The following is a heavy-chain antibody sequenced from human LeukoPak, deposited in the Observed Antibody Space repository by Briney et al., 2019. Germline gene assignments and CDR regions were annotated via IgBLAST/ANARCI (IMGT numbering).Heavy chain of an antibody. Sequence: GGSLRLSCAASGFTFSSYSMNWVRQAPGKGLEWISYITSRSSPIYYADSVKGRFTISRDNAKNSLYLQMNSLRDEDTAVYCCVRDPHALDYWGRGTLVTVSS. V-gene: IGHV3-48*02. CDR2: ITSRSSPI. CDR3: VRDPHALDY. CDR1: GFTFSSYS. J-gene: IGHJ4*02.